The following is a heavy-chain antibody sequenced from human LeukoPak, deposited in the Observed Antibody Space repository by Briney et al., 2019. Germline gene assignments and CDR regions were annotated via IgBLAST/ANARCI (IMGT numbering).Heavy chain of an antibody. D-gene: IGHD3-22*01. CDR2: IYYSGST. CDR3: ARAMTDGDYYCMDV. Sequence: SETLSLTCTVSGGSISSYYWSWIRQPPGKGLEWIGYIYYSGSTNYNPSLKSRVTISVDTSKNQFSLKLSSVTAADTAVYYCARAMTDGDYYCMDVWGKGTTVTVSS. CDR1: GGSISSYY. J-gene: IGHJ6*03. V-gene: IGHV4-59*01.